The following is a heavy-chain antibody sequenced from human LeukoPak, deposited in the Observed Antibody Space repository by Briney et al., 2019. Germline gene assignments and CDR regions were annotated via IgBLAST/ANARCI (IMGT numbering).Heavy chain of an antibody. D-gene: IGHD3-22*01. CDR2: INPNSGST. Sequence: ASVKVSCKASGYTFTGYYMHLVRQAPGQGLEWMGWINPNSGSTNYAQKFQGRVTMTRDTSISTAYMELSRLRSDDTAVYYCARARITMIVVVIKEFDYWGQGTLVTVSS. CDR1: GYTFTGYY. J-gene: IGHJ4*02. CDR3: ARARITMIVVVIKEFDY. V-gene: IGHV1-2*02.